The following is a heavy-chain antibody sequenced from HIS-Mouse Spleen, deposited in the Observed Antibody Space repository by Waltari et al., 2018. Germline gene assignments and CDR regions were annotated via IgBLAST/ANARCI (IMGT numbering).Heavy chain of an antibody. D-gene: IGHD1-26*01. CDR3: ARDRELYFDY. CDR1: GGSISSSSYY. CDR2: IYSSVTT. Sequence: QLQLQESGPGLVKPSETLSLTCTVSGGSISSSSYYWGWIRQPPGKGLDWIGSIYSSVTTYYNPSLKSRVTISVDTSKNQFSLKLSSVTAADTAVYYCARDRELYFDYWGQGTLVTVSS. V-gene: IGHV4-39*07. J-gene: IGHJ4*02.